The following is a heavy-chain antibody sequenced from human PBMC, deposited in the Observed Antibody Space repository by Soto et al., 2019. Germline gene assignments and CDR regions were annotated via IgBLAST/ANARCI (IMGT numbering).Heavy chain of an antibody. V-gene: IGHV4-59*01. CDR1: GGSISSYY. Sequence: QVQLQESGPGLVKPSETLSLTCTVSGGSISSYYWSWIRQPPGKGLEWIGYIYYSGSTNYNPSLKGRVTISLDTSKNQFSLKLRSVTAADTAVYYCARERYSSGWHDWWFDPWGQGTLVTVSS. J-gene: IGHJ5*02. CDR3: ARERYSSGWHDWWFDP. D-gene: IGHD6-19*01. CDR2: IYYSGST.